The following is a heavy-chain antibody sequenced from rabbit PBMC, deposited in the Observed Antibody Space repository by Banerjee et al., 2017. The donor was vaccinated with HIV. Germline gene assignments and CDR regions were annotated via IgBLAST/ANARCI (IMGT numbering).Heavy chain of an antibody. CDR1: GFPFSNKAV. J-gene: IGHJ6*01. D-gene: IGHD6-1*01. Sequence: QEQLEESGGGLFQPGGSLALTCKASGFPFSNKAVMCWVRQAPGKGLEWIACINAVTGKPVYASWARGRFTISKTSSTTVTLQMTSLTAADTATYFCARESSYAGYAGYGYAARYYGMDLWGPGTLVTVS. CDR3: ARESSYAGYAGYGYAARYYGMDL. V-gene: IGHV1S45*01. CDR2: INAVTGKP.